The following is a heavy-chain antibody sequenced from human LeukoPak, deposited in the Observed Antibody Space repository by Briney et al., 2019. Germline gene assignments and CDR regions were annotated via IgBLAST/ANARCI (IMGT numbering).Heavy chain of an antibody. D-gene: IGHD4-11*01. CDR1: GGSFSGYY. Sequence: SETLPLTCAVYGGSFSGYYWSWIRQPPGKGLEWIGEINHSGSTNYNPSLKSRATISVDTSKNQFSLKLSSVTAADTAVYYCARDDYPGRGYFQHWGQGTLVTVSS. J-gene: IGHJ1*01. CDR2: INHSGST. CDR3: ARDDYPGRGYFQH. V-gene: IGHV4-34*01.